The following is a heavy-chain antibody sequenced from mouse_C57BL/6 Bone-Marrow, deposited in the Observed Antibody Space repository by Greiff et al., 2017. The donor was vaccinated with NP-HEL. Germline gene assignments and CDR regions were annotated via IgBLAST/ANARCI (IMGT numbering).Heavy chain of an antibody. CDR1: GYTFTDYE. Sequence: QVQLKQPGAELVKPGASVKMSCKASGYTFTDYEMHWVKQTPVHGLEWIGAIDPETGGTAYNQKFKGKAILTADKSSSTAYMELRSLTSEDSAVYYCTRRLRRAMDYWGQGTSVTVSS. J-gene: IGHJ4*01. CDR2: IDPETGGT. CDR3: TRRLRRAMDY. D-gene: IGHD1-1*01. V-gene: IGHV1-15*01.